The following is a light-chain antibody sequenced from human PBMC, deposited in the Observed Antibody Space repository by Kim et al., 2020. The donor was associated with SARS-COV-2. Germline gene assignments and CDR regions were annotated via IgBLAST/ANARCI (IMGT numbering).Light chain of an antibody. CDR1: QSVLYSSNNKNY. Sequence: VTINCKSSQSVLYSSNNKNYLAWYQQKPGQPPKLLIYWASTRESGVPDRFSGSGSGTDFTLTISSLQAEDVAVYYCQQYYSTPPAFGGGTKVEIK. J-gene: IGKJ4*01. CDR3: QQYYSTPPA. V-gene: IGKV4-1*01. CDR2: WAS.